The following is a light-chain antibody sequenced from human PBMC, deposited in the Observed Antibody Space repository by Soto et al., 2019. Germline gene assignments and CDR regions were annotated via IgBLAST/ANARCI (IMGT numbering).Light chain of an antibody. CDR3: QQYGTLIT. CDR2: GAS. J-gene: IGKJ5*01. V-gene: IGKV3-20*01. Sequence: EIVLTQSPGTLSLSPGERATLSCRASQRVTNSYLAWYQQKPGQAPRLLIYGASSRATGIPDRFSGSGSGTDFTLTISRLESEDFAVYYCQQYGTLITFGQGTRLEIK. CDR1: QRVTNSY.